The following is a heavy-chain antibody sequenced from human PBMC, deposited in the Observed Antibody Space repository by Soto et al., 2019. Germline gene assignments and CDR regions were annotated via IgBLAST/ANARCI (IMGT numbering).Heavy chain of an antibody. Sequence: PGGSLRLSCEASGFSFDDYGMHWVRLSPGKGLERVSSITWNSYSIGYADSVKGRFTISRDNAKNSLYLQMDSLRAEDTALYYCAKGGGVEINYMGVWGKGTTVTVSS. CDR1: GFSFDDYG. D-gene: IGHD1-1*01. V-gene: IGHV3-9*01. J-gene: IGHJ6*03. CDR2: ITWNSYSI. CDR3: AKGGGVEINYMGV.